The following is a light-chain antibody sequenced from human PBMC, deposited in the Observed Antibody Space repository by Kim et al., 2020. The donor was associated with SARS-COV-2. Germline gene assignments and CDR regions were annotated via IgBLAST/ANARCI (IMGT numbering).Light chain of an antibody. J-gene: IGKJ3*01. V-gene: IGKV1-13*02. CDR1: QGISTA. Sequence: AVQLTQSPSSLSASVGDRVTLTCRASQGISTALAWYQQRPGKAPKLLIYEASSLESGVPSRFSGSGSGTDFTLTISSLQPEDVATYCCKQCNSNLPATFGPGTKVDIK. CDR3: KQCNSNLPAT. CDR2: EAS.